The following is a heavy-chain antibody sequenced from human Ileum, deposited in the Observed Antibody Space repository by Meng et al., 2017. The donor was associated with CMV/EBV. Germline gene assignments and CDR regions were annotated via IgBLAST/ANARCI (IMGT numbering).Heavy chain of an antibody. D-gene: IGHD2-15*01. CDR1: YW. J-gene: IGHJ6*02. Sequence: YWMHWVRQVPGKGLVWVSRIKTDGSRTDYADSVKGRFTISRDNAKNTVYLQMNSLRADDAAVYYCARGRDCSGGSCSGYYYYGMDVWGQGTTVTVSS. V-gene: IGHV3-74*01. CDR3: ARGRDCSGGSCSGYYYYGMDV. CDR2: IKTDGSRT.